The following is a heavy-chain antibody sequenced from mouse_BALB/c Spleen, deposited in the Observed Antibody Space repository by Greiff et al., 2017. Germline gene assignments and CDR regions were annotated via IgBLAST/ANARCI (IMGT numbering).Heavy chain of an antibody. V-gene: IGHV1-5*01. CDR2: IYPGNSDT. D-gene: IGHD2-1*01. J-gene: IGHJ1*01. CDR3: TRGGGKNWYFDV. CDR1: GYSFTSYW. Sequence: EVQLQQSGTVLARPGASVKMSCKASGYSFTSYWMHWVKQRPGQGLEWIGAIYPGNSDTSYNQKFKGKAKLTAVTSASTAYMELSSLTNEDSAVYYCTRGGGKNWYFDVWGAGTTVTVSS.